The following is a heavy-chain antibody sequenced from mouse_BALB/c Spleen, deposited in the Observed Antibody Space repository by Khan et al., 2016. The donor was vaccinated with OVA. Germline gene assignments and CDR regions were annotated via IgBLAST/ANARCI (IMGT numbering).Heavy chain of an antibody. V-gene: IGHV5-6-5*01. Sequence: EVELVESGGGLVKPGGSLKLSCAASGFTFSNYAMSWVRQSPEKRLEWVASISSGDSTYYPDSVKGRFTISRDNARNILYLHVSSLRSEDTAMYYCARDDWFAYWGQGTLVTVSA. CDR3: ARDDWFAY. CDR1: GFTFSNYA. CDR2: ISSGDST. J-gene: IGHJ3*01.